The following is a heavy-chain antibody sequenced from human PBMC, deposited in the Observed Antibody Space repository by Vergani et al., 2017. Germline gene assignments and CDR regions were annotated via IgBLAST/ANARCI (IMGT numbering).Heavy chain of an antibody. CDR1: FDSIRNPY. CDR2: IHYIENT. Sequence: QVQLQESGPGLVKSSETLSLTCSVSFDSIRNPYCNWIRQPPGKGLEWIGPIHYIENTNYNPSLKTRVTISVDTSKNQFSLSLTSVTAADTAVYYCASDTHSGQRADRWGQGILVTVTS. CDR3: ASDTHSGQRADR. J-gene: IGHJ5*02. V-gene: IGHV4-59*11. D-gene: IGHD6-19*01.